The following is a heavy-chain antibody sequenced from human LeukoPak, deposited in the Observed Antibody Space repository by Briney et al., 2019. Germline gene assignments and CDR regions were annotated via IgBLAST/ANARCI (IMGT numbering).Heavy chain of an antibody. V-gene: IGHV4-34*01. J-gene: IGHJ4*02. D-gene: IGHD2-2*01. CDR1: GGSFSGYY. CDR2: INHSGST. CDR3: AGGRNVGYCSSNSCSFDY. Sequence: SETLSLTCAVHGGSFSGYYWSWIRQPPGKGLEWIGEINHSGSTNYNPSLKSRVTISGDTSNNQFSLKLTSVTAADTALYYCAGGRNVGYCSSNSCSFDYWGQGTLVTVSS.